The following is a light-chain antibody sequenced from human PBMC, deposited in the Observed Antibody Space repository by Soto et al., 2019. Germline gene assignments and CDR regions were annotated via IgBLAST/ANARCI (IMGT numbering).Light chain of an antibody. CDR2: DVS. CDR1: SSDVGAYNY. CDR3: SSYTAISTVV. V-gene: IGLV2-14*03. J-gene: IGLJ2*01. Sequence: QSALTQPASVSGSPGQSITISCTGTSSDVGAYNYVSWYQHYPGKAPKLMIYDVSNRPSGVSNRFSGSKSGNTASLTISGLQAEDEADYYCSSYTAISTVVFGGGTTVTVL.